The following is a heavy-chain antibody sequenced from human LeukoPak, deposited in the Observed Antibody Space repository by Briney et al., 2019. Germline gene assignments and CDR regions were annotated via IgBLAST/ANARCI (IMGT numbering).Heavy chain of an antibody. J-gene: IGHJ6*02. D-gene: IGHD6-13*01. CDR1: GGTFSSYA. CDR2: IIPIFGTA. V-gene: IGHV1-69*13. CDR3: ARQGYSSSWYHYYYGMDV. Sequence: GASVKVSCKASGGTFSSYAISWVRQAPGQGLEWMGGIIPIFGTANYAQKFQGRVTITADESTSTAYMELSSLRSEDTAVYYCARQGYSSSWYHYYYGMDVWGQGTTVTVSS.